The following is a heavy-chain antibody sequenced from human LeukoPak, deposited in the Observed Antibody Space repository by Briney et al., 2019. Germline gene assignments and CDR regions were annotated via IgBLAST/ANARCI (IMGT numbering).Heavy chain of an antibody. CDR3: AKDLGVVPAGFDY. J-gene: IGHJ4*02. CDR1: GFTFSSYA. CDR2: ISGSGGST. D-gene: IGHD2-2*01. V-gene: IGHV3-23*01. Sequence: GGSLRLSCAASGFTFSSYAMSWVRQALGKGLEWVSAISGSGGSTYYADSVKGRFTISRDNSKNTLYLQMNSLRAEDTAVYYCAKDLGVVPAGFDYWGQGTLVTVSS.